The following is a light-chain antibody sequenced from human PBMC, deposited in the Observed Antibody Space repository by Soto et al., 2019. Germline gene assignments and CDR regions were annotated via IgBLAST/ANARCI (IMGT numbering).Light chain of an antibody. CDR1: QNITKF. CDR3: QTFSAPGT. V-gene: IGKV1-39*01. CDR2: VTS. Sequence: DIQMTQSPSSLSASVGDRVSVTCRTSQNITKFLNWYQEKPGKAPKVLIYVTSNLENGVPSRFSGSGSGTHFTLSISSLQPEDFATYYCQTFSAPGTFGPGTRVEVK. J-gene: IGKJ1*01.